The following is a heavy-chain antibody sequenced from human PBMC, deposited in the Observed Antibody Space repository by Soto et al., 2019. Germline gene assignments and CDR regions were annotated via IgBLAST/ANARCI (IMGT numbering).Heavy chain of an antibody. D-gene: IGHD3-16*01. CDR2: IHQSGDT. V-gene: IGHV4-4*02. J-gene: IGHJ4*02. CDR1: GDSVSNGNW. CDR3: ATRTSVFGIVTFY. Sequence: QVQLKESGPGLVTPWGTLSLTCAVSGDSVSNGNWWCWVRQPPGRGLEWVGEIHQSGDTNYNPSLKSRVTVSAVRSNNQYSLRLNSVTAADTAMYYCATRTSVFGIVTFYWGQGILVTVSS.